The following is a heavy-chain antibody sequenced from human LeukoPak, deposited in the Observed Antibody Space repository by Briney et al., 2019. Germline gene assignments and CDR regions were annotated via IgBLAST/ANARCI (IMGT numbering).Heavy chain of an antibody. Sequence: GGSLRLSCAASGFTFSDYHMSWIRQAPGKGLQRVSFITSGSIHTNYADSVKGRFTISRDNAKNSLYLQMNSLGAEDTAVYYCARGAHSLDSWGQGTLVTVSS. D-gene: IGHD3-3*02. CDR1: GFTFSDYH. CDR3: ARGAHSLDS. V-gene: IGHV3-11*05. CDR2: ITSGSIHT. J-gene: IGHJ4*02.